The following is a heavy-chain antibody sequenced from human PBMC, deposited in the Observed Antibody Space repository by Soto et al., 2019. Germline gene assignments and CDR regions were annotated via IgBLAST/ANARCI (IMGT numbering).Heavy chain of an antibody. CDR3: AHRNSNDSPFDY. CDR1: GFSLSTSGVG. D-gene: IGHD1-20*01. Sequence: QITLKESGPTLVKPTQTLTLTCTFSGFSLSTSGVGVGWFRRPPVKALEWLPLFYSNDDKRYSPSQKRRVTITKDTSKNQVVLTMTNMDPEDTATYCCAHRNSNDSPFDYWGQGTLVTVSS. J-gene: IGHJ4*02. V-gene: IGHV2-5*01. CDR2: FYSNDDK.